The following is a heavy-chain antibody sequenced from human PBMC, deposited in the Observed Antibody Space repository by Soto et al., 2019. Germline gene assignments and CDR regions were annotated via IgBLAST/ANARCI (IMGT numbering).Heavy chain of an antibody. J-gene: IGHJ4*02. Sequence: QLQLQESGPGLVKPSETLSLTCTVSGGSISSSSYYCGWIRQPPGKGLEWIGSIYYRGSTYYNPSLRSRVTIAVDTSKNQFSLKLSAVTAADTAVYYCARLQLWLDGYYFDYWGQGTLVTVSS. D-gene: IGHD5-18*01. CDR3: ARLQLWLDGYYFDY. V-gene: IGHV4-39*01. CDR1: GGSISSSSYY. CDR2: IYYRGST.